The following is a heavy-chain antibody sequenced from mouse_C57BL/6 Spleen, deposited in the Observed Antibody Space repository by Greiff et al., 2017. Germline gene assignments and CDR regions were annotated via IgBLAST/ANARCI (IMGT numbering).Heavy chain of an antibody. Sequence: QVQLQQPGAELVKPGASVKLSCQASGYTFTSYWMHWVKQRPGQGLEWIGMIHPNSGSTNYNEKFKSKATLTVDKSTSTAYMQLSSLTSEDSAVYYCARIQEYYYDYWGQGTTLTVSS. J-gene: IGHJ2*01. CDR3: ARIQEYYYDY. CDR2: IHPNSGST. CDR1: GYTFTSYW. V-gene: IGHV1-64*01.